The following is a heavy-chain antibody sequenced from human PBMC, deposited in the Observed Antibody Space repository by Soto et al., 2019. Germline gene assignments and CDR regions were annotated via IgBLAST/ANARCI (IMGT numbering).Heavy chain of an antibody. CDR2: IIPIFGTA. Sequence: GASVKVSCKASGGTFSSYAISWLRQAPGQGLEWMGGIIPIFGTANYAQKFQGRVTITADESTSTAYMELSSLRSEDTAVYYCAREKPSISSGSYYYWGQGTLVTVSS. V-gene: IGHV1-69*13. CDR3: AREKPSISSGSYYY. J-gene: IGHJ4*02. D-gene: IGHD3-10*01. CDR1: GGTFSSYA.